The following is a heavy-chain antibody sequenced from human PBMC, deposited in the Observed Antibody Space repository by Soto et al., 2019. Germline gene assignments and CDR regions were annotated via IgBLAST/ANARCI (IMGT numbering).Heavy chain of an antibody. Sequence: PGGALRLSCAASGFTFSTYGMHWVRQAPGKGLEWVAGIRYDGSNQYYADSVKGQFTISRDNSKNTLYMQMDSLRADDTAVYYCARDFTAGATYSGPSYYAMDVWGQGTTVPVSS. J-gene: IGHJ6*02. CDR3: ARDFTAGATYSGPSYYAMDV. CDR1: GFTFSTYG. CDR2: IRYDGSNQ. V-gene: IGHV3-33*01. D-gene: IGHD1-26*01.